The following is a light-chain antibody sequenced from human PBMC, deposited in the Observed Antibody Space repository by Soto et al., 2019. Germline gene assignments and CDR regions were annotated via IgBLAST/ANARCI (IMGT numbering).Light chain of an antibody. V-gene: IGKV1-9*01. Sequence: IQLTQSPSSLSASVGDRVTITCRASQGISSYLAWYQQKPGKAPKLLIYAASTLQSGVPSRFSGSGSGTDFTLTISSLQPEDFATYYCQQSFRARSFGQGTRVQI. CDR2: AAS. J-gene: IGKJ1*01. CDR3: QQSFRARS. CDR1: QGISSY.